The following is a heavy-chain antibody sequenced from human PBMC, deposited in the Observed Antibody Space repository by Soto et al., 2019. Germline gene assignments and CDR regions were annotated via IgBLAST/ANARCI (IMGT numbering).Heavy chain of an antibody. J-gene: IGHJ5*02. CDR2: IYPGDSDT. CDR3: ARGYCTATICDPWFDP. D-gene: IGHD2-8*02. CDR1: GYAFSSYW. V-gene: IGHV5-51*01. Sequence: PGESLKISCHGSGYAFSSYWTAWVRQMPGKGLEWMGIIYPGDSDTRYSPSFQGQVTISVDKSITTAYLQWSSLKASDTAMYYCARGYCTATICDPWFDPWGQGTLVTVSS.